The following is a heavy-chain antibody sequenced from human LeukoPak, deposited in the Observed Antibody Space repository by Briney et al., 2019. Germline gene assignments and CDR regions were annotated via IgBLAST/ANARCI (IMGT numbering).Heavy chain of an antibody. Sequence: SQTLSLTCTVSGGSISSGGYYWSWIRQHPGKGLEWIGYIHYSGSTYYNPSLKSRVTISVDTSKNQFSLKLSSVTAADTAVYYCARGLLGRYSSGWEYYFDYWGQGTLVTVSS. J-gene: IGHJ4*02. V-gene: IGHV4-31*03. D-gene: IGHD6-19*01. CDR1: GGSISSGGYY. CDR2: IHYSGST. CDR3: ARGLLGRYSSGWEYYFDY.